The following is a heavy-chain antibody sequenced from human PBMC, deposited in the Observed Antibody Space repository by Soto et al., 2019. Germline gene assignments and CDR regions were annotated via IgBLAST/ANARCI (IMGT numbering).Heavy chain of an antibody. CDR2: IYSGGST. J-gene: IGHJ4*02. CDR3: ARAGDFWSGYPLDY. Sequence: GGSLRLSCAASGFTVSSNYMSWVRQAPGKGLEWVSVIYSGGSTYYADSVKGRFTISRDNSKNTLYLQMNSLRAEDTAVYYCARAGDFWSGYPLDYWGQGTLVTVSS. D-gene: IGHD3-3*01. V-gene: IGHV3-66*01. CDR1: GFTVSSNY.